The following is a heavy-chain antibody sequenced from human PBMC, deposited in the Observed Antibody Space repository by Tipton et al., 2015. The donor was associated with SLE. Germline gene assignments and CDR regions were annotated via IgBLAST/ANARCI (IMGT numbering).Heavy chain of an antibody. CDR3: ASESSSAAGFDY. Sequence: SLRLSCAASGFTFSSYEMNWVRQAPGKGLEWVSYISSSGSTIYYADSVKGRFTISRDNAKNSLYLQMNSLRAEDTAVYYCASESSSAAGFDYWGQGTLVTVSS. CDR2: ISSSGSTI. J-gene: IGHJ4*02. D-gene: IGHD6-13*01. V-gene: IGHV3-48*03. CDR1: GFTFSSYE.